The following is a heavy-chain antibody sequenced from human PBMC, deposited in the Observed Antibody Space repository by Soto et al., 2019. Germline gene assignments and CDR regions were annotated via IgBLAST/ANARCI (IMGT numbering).Heavy chain of an antibody. D-gene: IGHD6-19*01. V-gene: IGHV1-18*01. CDR1: GYTFTSYG. CDR2: ISAYNGNT. J-gene: IGHJ6*02. CDR3: ARDALYYSSGWYRYYYYGMDV. Sequence: ASVKVSCKASGYTFTSYGISWVRQAPGQGLEWMGWISAYNGNTNYAQKLQGRVTMTTDTSTSTAYMELRSLRSDDTAAYYCARDALYYSSGWYRYYYYGMDVWGQGTTVTSP.